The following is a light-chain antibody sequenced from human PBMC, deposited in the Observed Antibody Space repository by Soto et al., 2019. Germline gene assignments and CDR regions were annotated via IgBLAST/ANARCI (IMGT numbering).Light chain of an antibody. CDR1: SSNIGNNA. J-gene: IGLJ2*01. CDR3: AAWDDSLNAVV. CDR2: YDD. V-gene: IGLV1-36*01. Sequence: QSVLTQPPSVSVAPRQRVTISCSGSSSNIGNNAVNWYQQLPGKAPKLLIYYDDLLPSGVSDRFSGSKSGTSASLAISGLQSEDEADYYCAAWDDSLNAVVFGGGTKVTVL.